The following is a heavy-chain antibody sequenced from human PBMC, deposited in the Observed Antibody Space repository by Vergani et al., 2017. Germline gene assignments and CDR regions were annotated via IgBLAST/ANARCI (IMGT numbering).Heavy chain of an antibody. V-gene: IGHV4-38-2*02. D-gene: IGHD4-23*01. Sequence: QLQLQESGPGLVKPSETLSLTCTVSGYSISSGYYWGWIRQPPGKGLEWIGSIYHSGSTYYNPSLKSRVTISLDTSKNQFSLKVHSVTAADTAVYYCARHGNPPSNLAAPPATWGQGSLVTVSS. CDR1: GYSISSGYY. CDR3: ARHGNPPSNLAAPPAT. CDR2: IYHSGST. J-gene: IGHJ5*02.